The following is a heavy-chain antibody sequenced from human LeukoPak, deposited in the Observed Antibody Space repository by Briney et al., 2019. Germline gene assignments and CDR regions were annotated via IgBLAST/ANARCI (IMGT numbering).Heavy chain of an antibody. V-gene: IGHV4-34*01. D-gene: IGHD2-2*02. CDR2: INHSGST. J-gene: IGHJ6*04. CDR3: ARGALGYCSSTSCYRVYYYYGMDV. Sequence: PGGSLRLSCAASGFTFSNAWMSWIRQPPGKGLEWIGEINHSGSTNYNPSLKSRVTISVDTSKNQFSLKLSSVTAADTAVYYCARGALGYCSSTSCYRVYYYYGMDVWGKGTTVTVSS. CDR1: GFTFSNAW.